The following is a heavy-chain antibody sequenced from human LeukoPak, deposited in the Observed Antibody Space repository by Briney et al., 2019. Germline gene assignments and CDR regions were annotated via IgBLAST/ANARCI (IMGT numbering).Heavy chain of an antibody. CDR3: ARDGLYCTNGVCSSDI. CDR2: INPSSGGT. CDR1: GYTFTRHS. D-gene: IGHD2-8*01. V-gene: IGHV1-46*01. J-gene: IGHJ3*02. Sequence: ASVKVSCRASGYTFTRHSMNWVRQAPGQGLEWMGKINPSSGGTGYAQKFQGRVTMTRDTSTSTVYMELTSLRSEDTAVYYCARDGLYCTNGVCSSDIWGQGTLVTVSS.